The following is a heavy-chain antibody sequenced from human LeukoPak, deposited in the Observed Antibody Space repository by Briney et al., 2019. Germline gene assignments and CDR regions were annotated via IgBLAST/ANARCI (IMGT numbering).Heavy chain of an antibody. CDR1: GFTFSSYA. Sequence: GRSLRLSCAASGFTFSSYALHWVRQAPGKGLEWVSVISYDGSNKYYADSVKGRFTISRDNSKNTLYLQMNSLRAEDTAVFFCAKYYYGSGSYFDYWGQGTLVTVSS. V-gene: IGHV3-30-3*02. CDR2: ISYDGSNK. D-gene: IGHD3-10*01. J-gene: IGHJ4*02. CDR3: AKYYYGSGSYFDY.